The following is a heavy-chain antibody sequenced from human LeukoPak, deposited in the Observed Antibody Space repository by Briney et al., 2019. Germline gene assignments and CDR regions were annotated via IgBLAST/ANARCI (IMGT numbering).Heavy chain of an antibody. CDR3: AKSGWQLTSAYYFDY. V-gene: IGHV3-23*01. D-gene: IGHD2-15*01. CDR1: GLTVSSNC. Sequence: QPGGSLRLSCAASGLTVSSNCMSWVRQAPGKGLEWVSTINDSGGSTYYADSVKGRFTISRDNFKNTLYLQMNSLRAEDTAVYYCAKSGWQLTSAYYFDYWGQGTLVTVSS. CDR2: INDSGGST. J-gene: IGHJ4*02.